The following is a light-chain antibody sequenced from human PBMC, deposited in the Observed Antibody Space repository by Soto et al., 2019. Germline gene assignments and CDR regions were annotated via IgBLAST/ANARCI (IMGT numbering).Light chain of an antibody. V-gene: IGLV2-14*02. J-gene: IGLJ3*02. Sequence: QSALTQPASVSGSPGQSITISCTGGSSDVGSYNRVSWYRQHPGKAPQLMIYEVSNRPSGVSNRFSGSKSGNTASLTISGLQAEDVADYFCSSLTTSDTWVIGGGTKLTVL. CDR1: SSDVGSYNR. CDR2: EVS. CDR3: SSLTTSDTWV.